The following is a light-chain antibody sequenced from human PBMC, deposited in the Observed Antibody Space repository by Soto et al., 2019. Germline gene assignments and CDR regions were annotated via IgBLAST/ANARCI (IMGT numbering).Light chain of an antibody. CDR2: RAS. Sequence: EIVLTQSPGTLSLSPGERATLSCRASQTISSSFLAWYQQKPGQAPRLLIYRASRRAPGIPDRFSGSGSWTDFTLTISRLETEDFAGYYGHQFGISPLDTFGPGTKVAIK. CDR3: HQFGISPLDT. CDR1: QTISSSF. V-gene: IGKV3-20*01. J-gene: IGKJ3*01.